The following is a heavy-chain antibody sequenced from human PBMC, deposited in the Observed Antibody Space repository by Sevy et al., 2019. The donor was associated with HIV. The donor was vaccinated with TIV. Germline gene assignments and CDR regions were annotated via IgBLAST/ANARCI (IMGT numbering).Heavy chain of an antibody. CDR2: IKKDGTDK. CDR3: ARDRRVEYGGSDY. Sequence: GGSLRLSCAVSGFTFSNHWMTWVRQTPGKGLEWVANIKKDGTDKFYVDSVMGRFSISTDNAKDLLYLQMNSLRVEDTAGYYGARDRRVEYGGSDYWGQGTLVTVSS. D-gene: IGHD3-10*01. V-gene: IGHV3-7*03. CDR1: GFTFSNHW. J-gene: IGHJ4*02.